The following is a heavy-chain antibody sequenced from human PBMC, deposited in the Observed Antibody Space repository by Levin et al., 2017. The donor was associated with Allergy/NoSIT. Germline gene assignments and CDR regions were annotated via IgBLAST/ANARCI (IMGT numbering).Heavy chain of an antibody. Sequence: SETLSLTCTVSGGSMSTTNYHWGWIRQPPGKGPEWIGSIYYSGTTYYNPSLKTRVTMSVDTSKNQFSLKLSSVSVADTAVYYCARGFPDYWRFDAWGRGTLVTVSS. CDR1: GGSMSTTNYH. CDR2: IYYSGTT. J-gene: IGHJ2*01. V-gene: IGHV4-39*01. CDR3: ARGFPDYWRFDA.